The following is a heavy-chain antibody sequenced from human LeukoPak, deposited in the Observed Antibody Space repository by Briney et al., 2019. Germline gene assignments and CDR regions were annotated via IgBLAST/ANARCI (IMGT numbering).Heavy chain of an antibody. CDR2: IKHDGGET. CDR3: ARDRGIVGATRGPDAFDI. J-gene: IGHJ3*02. Sequence: GGSLRLSCAAAGMTEMTFRTYWMTWVRQAPGKGLERVANIKHDGGETYYADSVKGRFTISRDNAKNSQYLQINSLRAEHTAIYFCARDRGIVGATRGPDAFDIWGQGTMVTVSS. CDR1: GMTEMTFRTYW. V-gene: IGHV3-7*01. D-gene: IGHD1-26*01.